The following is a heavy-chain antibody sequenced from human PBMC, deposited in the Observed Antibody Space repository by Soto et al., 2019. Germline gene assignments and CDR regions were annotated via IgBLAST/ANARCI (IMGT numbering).Heavy chain of an antibody. V-gene: IGHV3-66*01. J-gene: IGHJ4*02. CDR1: GFTVSNNY. D-gene: IGHD3-10*01. CDR2: IHSGGNT. Sequence: EVPLVESGGGLVQPGGALRLSCAASGFTVSNNYISWVRQAPGKGLEWVSVIHSGGNTYYADSVKGRFTISRDNSKNTLYLPMNSLRVEDTAVYYCARGGGGAPVDHWGQGTLVTVSS. CDR3: ARGGGGAPVDH.